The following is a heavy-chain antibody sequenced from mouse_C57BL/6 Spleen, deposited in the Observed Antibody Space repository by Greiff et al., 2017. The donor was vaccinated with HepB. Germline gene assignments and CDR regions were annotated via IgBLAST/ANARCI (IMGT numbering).Heavy chain of an antibody. Sequence: QVQLQQPGAELVRPGSSVKMSCKASGYTFPSSWITWVRRRPVQGLEWIGEIYPGSGRTNYNEKFKAKATLTVDTSSSTAYMQLSKLTSEDSAVYYCASYGSRGYYAMDYWGQGTSVTVSS. CDR1: GYTFPSSW. V-gene: IGHV1-55*01. J-gene: IGHJ4*01. CDR2: IYPGSGRT. D-gene: IGHD1-1*01. CDR3: ASYGSRGYYAMDY.